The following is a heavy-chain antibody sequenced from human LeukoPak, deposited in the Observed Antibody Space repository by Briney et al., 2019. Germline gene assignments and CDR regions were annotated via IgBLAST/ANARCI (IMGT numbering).Heavy chain of an antibody. CDR1: EFTFNKAW. V-gene: IGHV3-15*01. CDR2: VKSDTDGGTT. J-gene: IGHJ4*02. Sequence: GGSLRLSCAASEFTFNKAWMSWVRQAPRKGLEWVGRVKSDTDGGTTDYAAPVKGRFTISRDDSKNMVYLQMNSLRTDDTAVYYCTAGTGHSDHDYWGQGTLVTVSS. CDR3: TAGTGHSDHDY. D-gene: IGHD5-12*01.